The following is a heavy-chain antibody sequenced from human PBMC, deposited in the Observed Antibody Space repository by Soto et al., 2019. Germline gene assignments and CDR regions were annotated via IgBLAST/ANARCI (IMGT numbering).Heavy chain of an antibody. J-gene: IGHJ5*02. CDR3: ARDHGRNYYGSGSYGSWFDP. D-gene: IGHD3-10*01. CDR2: IYYSGST. CDR1: GGSISSGGYY. Sequence: PSETLSLTCTVSGGSISSGGYYWSWIRLHPGKGLEWIGYIYYSGSTYYNPSLKSRVTISVDTSKNQFSLKLSSVTAADTAVYYCARDHGRNYYGSGSYGSWFDPWGQGTLVTVSS. V-gene: IGHV4-31*03.